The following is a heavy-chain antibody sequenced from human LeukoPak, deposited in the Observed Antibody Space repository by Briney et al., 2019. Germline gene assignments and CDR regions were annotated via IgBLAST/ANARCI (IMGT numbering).Heavy chain of an antibody. Sequence: SETLSLTCTVSGGSISSYYCNWMRQPPGKGLEWIGYVYKTGTTNYNPSLKSRVTISADTSKNQSSLKLNSVSAADTAVYFCVTGTGWRPDYWGQGTLVTVSS. CDR2: VYKTGTT. V-gene: IGHV4-59*01. J-gene: IGHJ4*02. CDR3: VTGTGWRPDY. D-gene: IGHD2-21*02. CDR1: GGSISSYY.